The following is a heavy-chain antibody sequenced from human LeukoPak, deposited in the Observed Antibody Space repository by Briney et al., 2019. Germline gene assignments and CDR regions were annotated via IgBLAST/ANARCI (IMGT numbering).Heavy chain of an antibody. Sequence: PGGSLRLSCATSGFSFSDYGMHWVRQAPGKGLEWVALMASDGINEYYADSVKGRFTVSRDNARRTLYLHMSGLRVEDTALYYCARSRWSGYIDNWGQGTLVTVS. D-gene: IGHD3-3*01. V-gene: IGHV3-30*03. J-gene: IGHJ4*02. CDR1: GFSFSDYG. CDR3: ARSRWSGYIDN. CDR2: MASDGINE.